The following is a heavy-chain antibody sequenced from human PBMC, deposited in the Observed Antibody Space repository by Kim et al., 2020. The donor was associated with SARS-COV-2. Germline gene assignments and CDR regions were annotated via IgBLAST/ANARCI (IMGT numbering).Heavy chain of an antibody. Sequence: SETLSLTCTVSGGTISSSSYYWGWIRQPPGKGLEWIGSIYYSGSTYYNPSLKSRVTISVDTSKNQFSLKLSSVTAADTAVYYCARAPTPGVAGEYYFDYWGQGTLVTVSS. CDR3: ARAPTPGVAGEYYFDY. V-gene: IGHV4-39*07. J-gene: IGHJ4*02. CDR1: GGTISSSSYY. CDR2: IYYSGST. D-gene: IGHD6-19*01.